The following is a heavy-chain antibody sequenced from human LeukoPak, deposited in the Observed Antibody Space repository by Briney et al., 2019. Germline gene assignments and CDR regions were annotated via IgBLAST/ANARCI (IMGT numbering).Heavy chain of an antibody. Sequence: GGSLRLSCAASGSTFSSYAMSWVRQAPGKGLEWVSTISGSGGSTYYADSVKGRFTFSRDNSKNTLYLQMNSLRAEDTAVYYCARDRSYYDSSGYFRDYWGQGTLVTVSS. CDR1: GSTFSSYA. CDR2: ISGSGGST. J-gene: IGHJ4*02. D-gene: IGHD3-22*01. CDR3: ARDRSYYDSSGYFRDY. V-gene: IGHV3-23*01.